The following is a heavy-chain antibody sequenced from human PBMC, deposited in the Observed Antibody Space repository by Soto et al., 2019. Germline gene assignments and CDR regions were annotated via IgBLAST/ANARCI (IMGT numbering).Heavy chain of an antibody. V-gene: IGHV3-7*03. J-gene: IGHJ4*02. CDR2: IKQDGSEK. CDR3: ARAGYSYGYDNGY. D-gene: IGHD5-18*01. CDR1: GFTFSSDW. Sequence: EVQLVESGGGLVQPGGSLRLSCAASGFTFSSDWMSWVRQAPGKGLEWVANIKQDGSEKYYVDSVKGRFTISRDNAKNSLYLQMNSLRAEDTAVYYCARAGYSYGYDNGYWGQGTLVTVSS.